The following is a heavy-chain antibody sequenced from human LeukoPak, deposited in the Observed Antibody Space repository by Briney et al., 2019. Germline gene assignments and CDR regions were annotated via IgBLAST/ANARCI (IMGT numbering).Heavy chain of an antibody. V-gene: IGHV3-30-3*01. CDR1: GFTFSSYA. D-gene: IGHD2-15*01. J-gene: IGHJ4*02. CDR2: ISYDGSNK. Sequence: GGSLRLSCAASGFTFSSYAMHWVRQAPGKGLEWVAVISYDGSNKYYADSVKGRFTISRDNSKNTLYLQMNSLRAEDTAVYYCARDGGFVVVVAGPRYFDYWGQGALVTVSS. CDR3: ARDGGFVVVVAGPRYFDY.